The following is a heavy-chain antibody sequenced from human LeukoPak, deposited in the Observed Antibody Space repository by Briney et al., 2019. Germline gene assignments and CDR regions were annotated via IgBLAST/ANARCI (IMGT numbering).Heavy chain of an antibody. CDR2: IYSGGST. CDR1: GFTVSSDY. J-gene: IGHJ4*02. V-gene: IGHV3-53*01. D-gene: IGHD1-26*01. Sequence: GGSLRLSCAASGFTVSSDYMSWVRQAPGKGLEWVSVIYSGGSTYYADSVKGRFTISRDNSKNTLYLQMNSLRAEDTAVYYCARVRGLGLLIDYWGQGTLVTVSS. CDR3: ARVRGLGLLIDY.